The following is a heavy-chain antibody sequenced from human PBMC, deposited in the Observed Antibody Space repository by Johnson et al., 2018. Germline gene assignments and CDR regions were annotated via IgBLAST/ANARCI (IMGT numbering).Heavy chain of an antibody. D-gene: IGHD1-7*01. CDR1: GFSFSNYW. CDR3: ARGTGTTDYYYYGMDV. CDR2: ISWNSGSL. Sequence: VQLVQSGGGVVRPGGSLRLSCAASGFSFSNYWMHWVRQAPGKGLEWVSGISWNSGSLGYADSVKGRFTISRDNAKKSLYLQMNSLRAEDTAVYYWARGTGTTDYYYYGMDVWGQGTTVTVSS. J-gene: IGHJ6*02. V-gene: IGHV3-20*04.